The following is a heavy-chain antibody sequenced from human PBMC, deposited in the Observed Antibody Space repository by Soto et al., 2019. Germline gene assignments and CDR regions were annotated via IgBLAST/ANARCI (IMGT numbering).Heavy chain of an antibody. CDR3: ARSSITPRLFMYPFDY. CDR1: GGSITSSSHY. J-gene: IGHJ4*02. V-gene: IGHV4-39*01. D-gene: IGHD6-6*01. CDR2: IYYDGNT. Sequence: QLQVQESGPGLVKPSETLSLTCTVSGGSITSSSHYWGWIRQPPGKGLECIGNIYYDGNTYYNPSHNSRVTISLDTSKNQFSLRLNSVTAADTAVYYCARSSITPRLFMYPFDYWGQGTLVTVSS.